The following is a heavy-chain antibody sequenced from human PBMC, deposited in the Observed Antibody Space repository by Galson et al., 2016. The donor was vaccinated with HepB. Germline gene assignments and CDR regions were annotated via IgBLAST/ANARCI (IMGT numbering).Heavy chain of an antibody. Sequence: SLRLSCAASGFTFSNYDMSWVRQAPGKGLEWVSAISSRGGRTYYADSVKGRFTISRDNSKSTLFLQMNSLRADDTALYYCAKEGARNPLLGDIWGQGTMITVSS. D-gene: IGHD1-14*01. V-gene: IGHV3-23*01. CDR3: AKEGARNPLLGDI. J-gene: IGHJ3*02. CDR2: ISSRGGRT. CDR1: GFTFSNYD.